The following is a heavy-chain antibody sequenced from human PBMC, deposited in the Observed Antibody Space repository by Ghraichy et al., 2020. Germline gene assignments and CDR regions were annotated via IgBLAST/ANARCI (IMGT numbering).Heavy chain of an antibody. CDR1: GFTFSDYY. CDR2: ISSDGSHT. Sequence: GESLNISCAASGFTFSDYYMSWIRQAPGKGLEWVSYISSDGSHTPYADSVKGRFTISRDNAKNSLYMQINSLRADDTAVYYCARVGSTAAAGTVDYWGQGTLVTVSP. CDR3: ARVGSTAAAGTVDY. D-gene: IGHD6-13*01. J-gene: IGHJ4*02. V-gene: IGHV3-11*05.